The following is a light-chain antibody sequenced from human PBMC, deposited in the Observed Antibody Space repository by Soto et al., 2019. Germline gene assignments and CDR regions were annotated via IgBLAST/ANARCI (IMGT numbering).Light chain of an antibody. V-gene: IGLV1-44*01. CDR1: SSNIGSTT. J-gene: IGLJ1*01. CDR2: SNN. Sequence: QSVLTQPPSASGTRGQRVTISCSGSSSNIGSTTVNWYQHLPGTAPKLLIYSNNQRPSGVPDRFSGSKSDTSASLAISGLQSEDEADYYCAAWDDSLNGFYVFGTGTKLTVL. CDR3: AAWDDSLNGFYV.